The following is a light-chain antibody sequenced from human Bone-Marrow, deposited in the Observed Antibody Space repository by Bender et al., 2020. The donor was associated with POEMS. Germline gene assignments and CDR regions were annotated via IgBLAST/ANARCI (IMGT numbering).Light chain of an antibody. CDR3: TSYTTSSTYV. J-gene: IGLJ1*01. V-gene: IGLV2-14*01. CDR1: SSDIGGYNF. Sequence: QSALSQPASVSGTPGQSITISCTGTSSDIGGYNFVSWYQQHPGNVPKLMIYEGSRRPSGISNRFSGSKSGNTASLTISGLQADDEADYYCTSYTTSSTYVFGTATKVTVL. CDR2: EGS.